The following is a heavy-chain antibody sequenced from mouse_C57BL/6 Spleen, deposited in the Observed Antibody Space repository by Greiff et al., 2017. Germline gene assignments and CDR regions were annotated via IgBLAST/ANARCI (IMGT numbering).Heavy chain of an antibody. CDR2: IYPEDGDT. CDR1: GYAFSSSW. V-gene: IGHV1-82*01. CDR3: ANQYYFDY. J-gene: IGHJ2*01. Sequence: QVQLQQSGPELVKPGASVKISCKASGYAFSSSWMHWVKQRPGKGLEWIGRIYPEDGDTNYNGKFKGKATLTEDKSSSTAYMQLSSLTSEDSAVYFCANQYYFDYWGHGATLTVSS.